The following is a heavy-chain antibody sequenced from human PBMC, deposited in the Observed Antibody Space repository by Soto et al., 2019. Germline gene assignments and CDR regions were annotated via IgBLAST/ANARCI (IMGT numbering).Heavy chain of an antibody. CDR2: ISSSSSYI. J-gene: IGHJ4*02. Sequence: PGGSLRLSCAASGFIFSNYAMNWVRQGPGKGLEWVSSISSSSSYIYYADSVKGRFTISRDNSKNTLYLQMNSLRAEDTAVYYCAKDLERAAAELTDYWGQGTLVTVSS. V-gene: IGHV3-21*01. D-gene: IGHD6-13*01. CDR3: AKDLERAAAELTDY. CDR1: GFIFSNYA.